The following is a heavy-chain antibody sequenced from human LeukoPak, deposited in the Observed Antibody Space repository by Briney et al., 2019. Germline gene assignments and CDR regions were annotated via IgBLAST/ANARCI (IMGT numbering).Heavy chain of an antibody. V-gene: IGHV1-18*01. D-gene: IGHD3-22*01. Sequence: GASVKVSCKASGYTFTSYGISWVRQAPGQGLEWMGWISAYNGNTNYAQKLQGRVTMTTDTSTSTAYMELRSLRPDDTAVYYCAREMFQDYYDSSGPYYFDYWGQGTLVTVSS. CDR1: GYTFTSYG. J-gene: IGHJ4*02. CDR3: AREMFQDYYDSSGPYYFDY. CDR2: ISAYNGNT.